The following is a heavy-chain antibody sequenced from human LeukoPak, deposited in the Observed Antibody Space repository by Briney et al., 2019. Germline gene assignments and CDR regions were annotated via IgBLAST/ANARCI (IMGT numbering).Heavy chain of an antibody. V-gene: IGHV3-7*01. CDR2: IKQDGSEK. J-gene: IGHJ6*03. CDR1: GFTFSSYW. CDR3: ARDERFLEWLFIHYYYMDV. Sequence: GGSLRLSCAASGFTFSSYWMSWVRQAPGKGLEWVANIKQDGSEKYYVDSVKGRFTISRDNAKNSLYLQMNSLRAEDTAVYYCARDERFLEWLFIHYYYMDVWGKGTTVTVSS. D-gene: IGHD3-3*01.